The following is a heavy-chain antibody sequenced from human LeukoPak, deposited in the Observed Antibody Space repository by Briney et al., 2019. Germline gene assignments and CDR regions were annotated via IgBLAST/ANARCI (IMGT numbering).Heavy chain of an antibody. J-gene: IGHJ4*02. CDR3: AREPPRYRGPFDY. CDR1: GYTFTGYY. D-gene: IGHD1-26*01. V-gene: IGHV1-2*02. Sequence: ASVKVSCKASGYTFTGYYMHWVRQAPGQGLEGMGWINPNSGGTNYAQKFQGRVTMTRDTSISTAYMELSRLRSDDTAVYYCAREPPRYRGPFDYWGQGTLVTVSS. CDR2: INPNSGGT.